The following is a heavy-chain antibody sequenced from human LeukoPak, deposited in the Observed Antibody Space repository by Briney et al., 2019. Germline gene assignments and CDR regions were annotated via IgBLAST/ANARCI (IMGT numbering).Heavy chain of an antibody. CDR2: ISGSGGST. CDR1: GFTISSYA. Sequence: GGSLRLSCAASGFTISSYAMSWVRQAPGKGLEWVSAISGSGGSTYYADSVKGRFTISRDNSKNTLYLQMNSLRAEDTAVYYCARGALGRGYYYDSSGYYICWGQGTLVTVSS. V-gene: IGHV3-23*01. J-gene: IGHJ4*02. CDR3: ARGALGRGYYYDSSGYYIC. D-gene: IGHD3-22*01.